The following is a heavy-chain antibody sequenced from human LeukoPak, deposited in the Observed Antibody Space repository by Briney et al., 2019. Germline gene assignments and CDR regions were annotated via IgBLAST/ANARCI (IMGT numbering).Heavy chain of an antibody. Sequence: GGSLRLSCAASGFTFSSYAMSWVRQAPGKGLEWVSAVSDGGDKAFYAVSVRGRFTISRDNAKNTLYLQMNSLRAEDTAVYYCARASSKYCSSTSCYTPTFDYWGQGTLATVSS. V-gene: IGHV3-23*01. CDR2: VSDGGDKA. J-gene: IGHJ4*02. CDR3: ARASSKYCSSTSCYTPTFDY. CDR1: GFTFSSYA. D-gene: IGHD2-2*02.